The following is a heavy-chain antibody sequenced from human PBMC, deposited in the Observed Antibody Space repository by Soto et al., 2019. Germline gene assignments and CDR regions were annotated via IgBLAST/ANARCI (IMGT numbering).Heavy chain of an antibody. V-gene: IGHV3-30-3*01. CDR2: ISYDGSNK. J-gene: IGHJ4*02. Sequence: QVQLVESGGGVVQPGRSLRLSCAASGFTFSSYAMHWVRQAPGKGLEGGPVISYDGSNKYYADSVKGRFTISRDNSKNTLYLQMNSLRAEDTAVYYCARGGLRYCSGGSCYSFDYWGQGTLVTVSS. CDR1: GFTFSSYA. D-gene: IGHD2-15*01. CDR3: ARGGLRYCSGGSCYSFDY.